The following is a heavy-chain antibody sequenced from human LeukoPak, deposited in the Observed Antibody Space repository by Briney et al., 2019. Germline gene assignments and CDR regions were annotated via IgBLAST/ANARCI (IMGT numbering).Heavy chain of an antibody. J-gene: IGHJ4*02. CDR1: GYTFDDYA. Sequence: PGRSLRLSCEASGYTFDDYAMHWVRQAPGKGLEWVSAISWNSGSIAYADSVKGRFTISRDNGKNSLYLQMNSLRTEDTALYYCAKGHTYGLGESYLDFWGQGTLVSVSS. V-gene: IGHV3-9*01. D-gene: IGHD5-18*01. CDR2: ISWNSGSI. CDR3: AKGHTYGLGESYLDF.